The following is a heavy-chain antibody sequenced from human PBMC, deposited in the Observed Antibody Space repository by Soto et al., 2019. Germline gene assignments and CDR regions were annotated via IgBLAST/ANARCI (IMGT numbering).Heavy chain of an antibody. CDR2: FVPVFGSA. CDR3: VREDNTTGSYSWFDP. D-gene: IGHD3-9*01. J-gene: IGHJ5*02. CDR1: GAAFNTIT. V-gene: IGHV1-69*01. Sequence: QVQLVQSGAEVKKPGSSVRVSCKASGAAFNTITINWVRQAPGQGREWMGGFVPVFGSATYAQKFQGRVAITAYDSTSTVYLQLSRLNSEDTALYHCVREDNTTGSYSWFDPRGQGTLDTVSS.